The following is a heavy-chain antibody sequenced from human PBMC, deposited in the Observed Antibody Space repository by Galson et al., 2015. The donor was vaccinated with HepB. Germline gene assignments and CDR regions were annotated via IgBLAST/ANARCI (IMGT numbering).Heavy chain of an antibody. D-gene: IGHD5-18*01. J-gene: IGHJ4*02. CDR1: GYTFTSYS. V-gene: IGHV1-46*03. Sequence: SVKVSCKASGYTFTSYSLHWVRQAPGQGLEWMGIIDPSGGSTSYAQKFQGRVTMTRDTSTSTVYMELSSLRSEDTAVYYCARGWGGYSYGVDYWGQGTLVTVSS. CDR2: IDPSGGST. CDR3: ARGWGGYSYGVDY.